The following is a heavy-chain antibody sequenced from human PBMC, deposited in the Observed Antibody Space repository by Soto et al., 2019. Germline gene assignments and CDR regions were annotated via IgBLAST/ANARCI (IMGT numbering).Heavy chain of an antibody. CDR3: AKTSRGSSSTRWFDP. D-gene: IGHD6-13*01. Sequence: WGSLRLSCAASGFPFSSNAMSWVRQAPGEGLEWVSGITDSGDRTYYADSVKGRFTISRDNSKNTLYLQMNSLRAEDTAVYYCAKTSRGSSSTRWFDPWGQGTLVTVSS. CDR2: ITDSGDRT. V-gene: IGHV3-23*01. J-gene: IGHJ5*02. CDR1: GFPFSSNA.